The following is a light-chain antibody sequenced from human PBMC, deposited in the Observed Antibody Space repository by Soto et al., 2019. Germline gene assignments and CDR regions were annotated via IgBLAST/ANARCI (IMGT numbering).Light chain of an antibody. CDR1: SSDIGESHY. Sequence: QSALTQPASVSGSPGQSITISCTGTSSDIGESHYVSWYQQHPGRAPRLLIYEASYRPSGVSHRFSGSKFGNTASLTISGRQAEDEADYHCSSYSSGSTLYVFGTGTKLTVL. V-gene: IGLV2-14*01. J-gene: IGLJ1*01. CDR3: SSYSSGSTLYV. CDR2: EAS.